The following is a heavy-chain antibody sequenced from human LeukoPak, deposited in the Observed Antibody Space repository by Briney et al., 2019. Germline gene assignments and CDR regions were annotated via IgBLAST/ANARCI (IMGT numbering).Heavy chain of an antibody. CDR3: ARVGFVDVVATIGFYFDY. CDR1: GGSISSGGYS. V-gene: IGHV4-30-2*01. J-gene: IGHJ4*02. CDR2: IYHSGST. Sequence: SETLSLTCAVSGGSISSGGYSWSWIRQPPGKGLEWIGYIYHSGSTYYNPSLKSRVTISVDRSKNQFSLKLSSVTAADTAVYYCARVGFVDVVATIGFYFDYWGQGTLVTVSS. D-gene: IGHD5-12*01.